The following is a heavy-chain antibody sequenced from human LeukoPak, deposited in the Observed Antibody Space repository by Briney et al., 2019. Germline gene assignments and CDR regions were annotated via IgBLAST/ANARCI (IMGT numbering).Heavy chain of an antibody. CDR2: IYSGGTT. D-gene: IGHD5-18*01. Sequence: PGESLSLSCAASGFTFRTYSMNWVRQAPGKGLEWFSVIYSGGTTYYADSVKGRFTISRDNSKNTLHLQMNSLRAEDTAVYYCERDQYSYAHAAHWGQGTLVTVSS. CDR1: GFTFRTYS. J-gene: IGHJ4*02. CDR3: ERDQYSYAHAAH. V-gene: IGHV3-66*01.